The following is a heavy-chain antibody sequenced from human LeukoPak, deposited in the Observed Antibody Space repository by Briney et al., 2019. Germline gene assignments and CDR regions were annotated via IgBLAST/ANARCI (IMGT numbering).Heavy chain of an antibody. CDR2: IYTSGST. CDR1: GGSISSYY. V-gene: IGHV4-4*09. Sequence: SSETLSLTCAVSGGSISSYYWSWIRQPPGKGLEWIGYIYTSGSTNYNPSLKSRVTISVDTSKNQFSLKLSSVTAADTAVYYCARQGPYLDYWGQGTLVTVSS. CDR3: ARQGPYLDY. J-gene: IGHJ4*02.